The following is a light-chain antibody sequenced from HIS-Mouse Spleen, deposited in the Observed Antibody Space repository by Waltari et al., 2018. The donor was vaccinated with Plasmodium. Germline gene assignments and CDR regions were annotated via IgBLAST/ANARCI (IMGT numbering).Light chain of an antibody. CDR3: CSYAGSYTLV. Sequence: QSALTQPRSVSGSPGQSVTISCTGTSSDVGGYNYVSWYQQHPGKAPKLMIYDVSTRPSGVPDRFSGSKSGNTASLTISGLQDEDEADYYCCSYAGSYTLVFGGGTKLTVL. CDR2: DVS. V-gene: IGLV2-11*01. J-gene: IGLJ2*01. CDR1: SSDVGGYNY.